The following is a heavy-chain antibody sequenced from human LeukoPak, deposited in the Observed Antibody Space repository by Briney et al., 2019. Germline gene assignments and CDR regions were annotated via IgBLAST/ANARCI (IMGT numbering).Heavy chain of an antibody. CDR2: IYHSGST. D-gene: IGHD6-6*01. J-gene: IGHJ3*02. CDR3: ATPRSSSSYSGFAFDI. CDR1: GGSISSYY. Sequence: SETLSLTCTVSGGSISSYYWSWIRQPPGKGLEWIGYIYHSGSTYYNPSLKSRVTISVGRSKNQFSLKLSSATAADTAVYYCATPRSSSSYSGFAFDIWGQGTMVTVSS. V-gene: IGHV4-59*12.